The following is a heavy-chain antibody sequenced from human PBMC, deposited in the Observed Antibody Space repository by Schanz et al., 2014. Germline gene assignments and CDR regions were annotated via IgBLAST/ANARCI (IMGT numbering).Heavy chain of an antibody. V-gene: IGHV3-23*04. CDR1: GFTFSRYW. J-gene: IGHJ4*02. Sequence: EVQLVESGGGLVQPGGSLRLSCAASGFTFSRYWMQWVRQAPGKGLVWVSAISGSGGSTYYADSVKGRFIISRDNSNNTVYLQMNTLRAEDTAVYYCAKDPSYGSDWVKYLDHWGQGTLXTVSS. CDR3: AKDPSYGSDWVKYLDH. CDR2: ISGSGGST. D-gene: IGHD1-26*01.